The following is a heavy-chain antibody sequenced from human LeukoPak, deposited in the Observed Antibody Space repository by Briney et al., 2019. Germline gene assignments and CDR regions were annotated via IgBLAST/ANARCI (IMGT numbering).Heavy chain of an antibody. Sequence: GGSLRLSCAASGFTFSSYWLSWVRQAPGKGLEWVANIKHDGSEKYYMDSVKGRFTISRDKAKNSLYLQMSSLRAEDTAVYYCARDSSIFGVFWGQGTLVTVSS. CDR3: ARDSSIFGVF. D-gene: IGHD3-3*01. CDR1: GFTFSSYW. J-gene: IGHJ4*02. CDR2: IKHDGSEK. V-gene: IGHV3-7*01.